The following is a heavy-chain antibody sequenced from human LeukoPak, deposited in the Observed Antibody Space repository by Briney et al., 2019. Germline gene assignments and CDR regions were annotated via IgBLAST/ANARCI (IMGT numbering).Heavy chain of an antibody. Sequence: PGGSLRLSCAASGFTVSSNFMSWVRQAPGRGLEWVSVIYSGGSTYYADSVKGRFTISRDNSKNTLYLQMNSLRVEDTAVYYCALGLVTDYWGQGTLVTVSS. D-gene: IGHD3-9*01. V-gene: IGHV3-66*01. J-gene: IGHJ4*02. CDR3: ALGLVTDY. CDR2: IYSGGST. CDR1: GFTVSSNF.